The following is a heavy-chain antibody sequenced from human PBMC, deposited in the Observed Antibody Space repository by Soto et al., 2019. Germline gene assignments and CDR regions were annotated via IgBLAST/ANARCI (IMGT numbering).Heavy chain of an antibody. V-gene: IGHV4-59*08. J-gene: IGHJ4*02. D-gene: IGHD4-4*01. CDR2: IYYSGST. CDR1: GGSISSYY. CDR3: ARHLAVTTYFDY. Sequence: SETLSLTCTVSGGSISSYYWSWIRQPPGKGLEWIGYIYYSGSTNYNPSLKSRVTISVDTSKNQFSLKLSSVTAAVTAVYYCARHLAVTTYFDYWGQGTLVTVSS.